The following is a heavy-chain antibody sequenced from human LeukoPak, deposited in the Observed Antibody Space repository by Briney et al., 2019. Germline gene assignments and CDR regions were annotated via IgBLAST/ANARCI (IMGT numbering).Heavy chain of an antibody. J-gene: IGHJ4*02. V-gene: IGHV3-21*01. CDR2: ISSSSYYI. Sequence: PGGSLRLSCAASGFSFITVTMNWVRQAPGKRLEWVSSISSSSYYIYYADSVKGRFTISRDNAKNSLYLQMNSLSAEDTAVYYCARDPSSSSAFDYWGQGTLVTVSS. D-gene: IGHD6-6*01. CDR1: GFSFITVT. CDR3: ARDPSSSSAFDY.